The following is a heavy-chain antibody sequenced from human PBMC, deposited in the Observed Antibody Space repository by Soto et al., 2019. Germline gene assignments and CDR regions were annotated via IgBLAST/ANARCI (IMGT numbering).Heavy chain of an antibody. J-gene: IGHJ4*02. Sequence: ESLKISCKGSGYSFTSYWIGWVRQMPGKGLEWMGIIYPGDSDTRYSPSFQGQVTISRDDSKSIAYLQMNSLKTEDTALYYCTRGYSGYGSGLLTFDWGQGTLVTVSS. CDR3: TRGYSGYGSGLLTFD. CDR1: GYSFTSYW. CDR2: IYPGDSDT. D-gene: IGHD5-12*01. V-gene: IGHV5-51*01.